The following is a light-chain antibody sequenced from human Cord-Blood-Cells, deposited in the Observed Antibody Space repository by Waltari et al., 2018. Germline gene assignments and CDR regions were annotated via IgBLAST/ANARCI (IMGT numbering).Light chain of an antibody. J-gene: IGLJ2*01. CDR1: ISDVGGYNY. CDR2: DVS. V-gene: IGLV2-14*01. CDR3: SSYTSSSVV. Sequence: QSALTQPASVSGSPGQSITISCTGTISDVGGYNYVSWYQQHPGKAPKLMIYDVSNRPSGVSNRFSGSKSGNTASLTISGLQGEDEADYYCSSYTSSSVVFGGGTKLTVL.